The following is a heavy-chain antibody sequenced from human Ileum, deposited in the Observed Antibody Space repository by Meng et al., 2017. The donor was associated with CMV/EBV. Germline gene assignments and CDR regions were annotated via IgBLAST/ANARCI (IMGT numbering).Heavy chain of an antibody. CDR2: IYYSGST. Sequence: SETLSLTCTVPGGSISSSSYYWGWIRQPPGKGLEWIGSIYYSGSTYYNPSLKSRVTISVDTSKNQFSLKLSSVTAADTAVYYCAGPGVGVVAAPFYGMDVWGQGTMVTVSS. CDR1: GGSISSSSYY. D-gene: IGHD2-15*01. CDR3: AGPGVGVVAAPFYGMDV. J-gene: IGHJ6*02. V-gene: IGHV4-39*01.